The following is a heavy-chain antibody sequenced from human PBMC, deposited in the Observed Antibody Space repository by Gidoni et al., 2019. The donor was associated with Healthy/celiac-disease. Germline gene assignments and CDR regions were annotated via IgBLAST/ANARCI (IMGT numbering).Heavy chain of an antibody. V-gene: IGHV3-23*01. CDR1: GFTFSSHA. D-gene: IGHD1-26*01. CDR2: ISGSGGST. Sequence: VQLLESGRGLVQPGGSLRLSCAASGFTFSSHAMSWVRQAPGKGLEWVSAISGSGGSTYYADSVKGRFTISRDNSKNTLYLQMNSLRAEDTAVYYCAKDLTREEVGATMGWFDPWGQGTLVTVSS. J-gene: IGHJ5*02. CDR3: AKDLTREEVGATMGWFDP.